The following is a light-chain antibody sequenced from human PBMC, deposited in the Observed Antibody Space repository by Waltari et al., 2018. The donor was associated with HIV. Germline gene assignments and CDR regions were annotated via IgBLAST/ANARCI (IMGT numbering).Light chain of an antibody. CDR3: TSYAGRDNLV. J-gene: IGLJ2*01. Sequence: QSALTQPPSASGSPGQSVTISCTGTTSDVVDNDSVSWYQQHPGKAPKVMIYEVSKRPSGVPDRISGSKSGNTASLTVSGLQAEDEADYFCTSYAGRDNLVFGGGTKLTV. CDR1: TSDVVDNDS. V-gene: IGLV2-8*01. CDR2: EVS.